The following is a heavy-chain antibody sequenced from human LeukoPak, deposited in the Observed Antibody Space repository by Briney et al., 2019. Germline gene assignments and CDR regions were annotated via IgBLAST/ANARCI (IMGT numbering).Heavy chain of an antibody. J-gene: IGHJ2*01. Sequence: GGSLRLSCAVSGLRFSDFPMAWIRQVPGQRLDWVAYITGSDTSGSGTSTSYADSVKGRFTISRDNSKKSVFLQMNSLRAEDTAVYYCAKTPVTTGRYWYFDLWGRGTLVTVSS. D-gene: IGHD4-17*01. V-gene: IGHV3-11*01. CDR2: ITGSDTSGSGTST. CDR3: AKTPVTTGRYWYFDL. CDR1: GLRFSDFP.